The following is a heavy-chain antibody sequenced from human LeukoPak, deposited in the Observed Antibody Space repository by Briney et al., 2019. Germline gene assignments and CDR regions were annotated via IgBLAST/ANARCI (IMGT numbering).Heavy chain of an antibody. V-gene: IGHV1-2*02. CDR1: GYTFTGYY. D-gene: IGHD2-2*01. J-gene: IGHJ6*02. Sequence: ASVEVSCKASGYTFTGYYMHWVRQAPGQGLEWMGWINPNSGGTNYAQKLQGRVTMTTDTSTSTAYMELRSLRSDDTAVYYWARDRAYIVVVPAAIPPRYYYYGMDVWGQGTTVTVSS. CDR2: INPNSGGT. CDR3: ARDRAYIVVVPAAIPPRYYYYGMDV.